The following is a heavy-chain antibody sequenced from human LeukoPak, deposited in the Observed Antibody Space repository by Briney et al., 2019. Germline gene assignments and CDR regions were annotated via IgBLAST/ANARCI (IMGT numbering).Heavy chain of an antibody. CDR1: GFTFSSYA. Sequence: RPGGSLRLSCAASGFTFSSYAMYWVRQAPGKGLEWVAVISYDGSDKFYADSVKGRFTISRDNAKNSLYLQMNSLRAEDTAVYYCARENKQWLAGNWFDPWGQGTLVTVSS. D-gene: IGHD6-19*01. CDR2: ISYDGSDK. J-gene: IGHJ5*02. V-gene: IGHV3-30*04. CDR3: ARENKQWLAGNWFDP.